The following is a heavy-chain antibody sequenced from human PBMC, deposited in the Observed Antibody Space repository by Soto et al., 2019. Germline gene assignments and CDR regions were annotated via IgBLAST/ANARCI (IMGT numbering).Heavy chain of an antibody. CDR3: ARVAAGATSYYSGSGYDDPSDI. CDR1: GFTFNMYS. D-gene: IGHD3-22*01. J-gene: IGHJ3*02. V-gene: IGHV3-48*02. Sequence: VQLVESGGGVVQPGRALRLSCAVSGFTFNMYSMNWVRQAPGKGLEWVSYISSSSSVIYYADSVKGRFTVARDNAKNALYLQMNSPRDEDTAVYYCARVAAGATSYYSGSGYDDPSDIWGQGTMVTVSS. CDR2: ISSSSSVI.